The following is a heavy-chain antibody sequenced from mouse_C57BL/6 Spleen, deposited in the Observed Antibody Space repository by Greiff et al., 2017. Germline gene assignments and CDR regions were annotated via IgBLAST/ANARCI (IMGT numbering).Heavy chain of an antibody. Sequence: EVQLQQSGPELVKPGASVKISCKASGYTFTDYYMNWVKQSHGKSLEWIGDINPNNGGTSYNQKFKGKATLTVDKSSSTAYMELRSLTSEDSAVYYCAIYYGSSYVRAMDYWGQGTSVTVSS. D-gene: IGHD1-1*01. CDR2: INPNNGGT. CDR3: AIYYGSSYVRAMDY. CDR1: GYTFTDYY. V-gene: IGHV1-26*01. J-gene: IGHJ4*01.